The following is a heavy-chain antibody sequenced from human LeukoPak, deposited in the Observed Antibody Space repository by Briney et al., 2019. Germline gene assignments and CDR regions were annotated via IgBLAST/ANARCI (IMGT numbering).Heavy chain of an antibody. CDR2: ISSSSSYI. J-gene: IGHJ4*02. V-gene: IGHV3-21*01. D-gene: IGHD3-10*01. CDR1: GFTFSSYS. Sequence: PGGSLRLSCAASGFTFSSYSMNWVRQAPGKGLEWVSSISSSSSYIYYADSVKGRFTISRDNAKNSLYLQMNSLRAEDTAVYYCARAGYYGSGSLVDFDYWGQGTLVTVSP. CDR3: ARAGYYGSGSLVDFDY.